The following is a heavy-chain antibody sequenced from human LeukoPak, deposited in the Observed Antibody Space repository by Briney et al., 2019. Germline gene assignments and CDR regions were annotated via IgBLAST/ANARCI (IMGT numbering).Heavy chain of an antibody. J-gene: IGHJ4*02. V-gene: IGHV1-2*06. Sequence: GASVKVSCKASGYTFTGYYMHWVRQAPGQGLEWMGRINPNSGGTNYAQKFQGRVTMTRDTSISTAYMELSRLRSDDTAVYYCARGGWLLYLSKKYDSSGYYSDFDYWGQGTLVTVSS. CDR3: ARGGWLLYLSKKYDSSGYYSDFDY. CDR2: INPNSGGT. CDR1: GYTFTGYY. D-gene: IGHD3-22*01.